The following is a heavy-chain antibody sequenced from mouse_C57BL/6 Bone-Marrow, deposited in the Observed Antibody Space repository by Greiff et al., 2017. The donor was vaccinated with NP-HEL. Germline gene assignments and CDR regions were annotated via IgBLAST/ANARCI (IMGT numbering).Heavy chain of an antibody. CDR1: GFSFNTYA. CDR2: IRSKSNNYAT. V-gene: IGHV10-1*01. Sequence: EVKLMESGGGLVQPKGSLKLSCAASGFSFNTYAMNWVRQAPGKGLEWVARIRSKSNNYATYYADSVKDRFTISRDDSESMLYLQMNNLKTEDTAMYYCVSGGKLGPYYFDYWGQGTTLTVSS. D-gene: IGHD4-1*01. CDR3: VSGGKLGPYYFDY. J-gene: IGHJ2*01.